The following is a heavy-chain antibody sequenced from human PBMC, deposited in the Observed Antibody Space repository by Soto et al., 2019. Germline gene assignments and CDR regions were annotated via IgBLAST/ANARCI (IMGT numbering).Heavy chain of an antibody. V-gene: IGHV4-39*01. J-gene: IGHJ4*02. Sequence: PSETLSLTCTVSGGSISSSSYYWGWIRQPPGKGLEWIGSIYYSGSTYYNPSLKSRVTISVDTSKNQFSLKLSSVTAADTALYYCAASLSEEWLVFFYFDYWGQGTLVTVSS. CDR3: AASLSEEWLVFFYFDY. D-gene: IGHD6-19*01. CDR2: IYYSGST. CDR1: GGSISSSSYY.